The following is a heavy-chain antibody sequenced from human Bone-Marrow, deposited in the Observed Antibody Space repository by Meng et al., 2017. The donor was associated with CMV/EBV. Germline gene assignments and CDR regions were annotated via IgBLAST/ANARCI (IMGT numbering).Heavy chain of an antibody. CDR2: IIPILGIA. CDR1: GGTFSSYA. D-gene: IGHD2-2*01. V-gene: IGHV1-69*10. J-gene: IGHJ6*02. CDR3: AGDLIVVVPAAISPDYYGMDV. Sequence: SVKVSCKASGGTFSSYAISWVRQAPGQGLEWMGGIIPILGIANYAQKFQGRVTITADKSTSKAYMELSSLRSEDTAVYYCAGDLIVVVPAAISPDYYGMDVWGQGTTVTVSS.